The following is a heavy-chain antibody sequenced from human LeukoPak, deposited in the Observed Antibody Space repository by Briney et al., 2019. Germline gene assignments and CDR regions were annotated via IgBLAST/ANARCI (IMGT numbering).Heavy chain of an antibody. CDR2: IYTSGTI. D-gene: IGHD3-3*01. Sequence: SETLSLTCTVSGGSISSYYWSWIRQPAGTALEWIGRIYTSGTITYNPSLKSRVTMSVDTSKNQFSLKLSSVTAADTAVYYCARGDSFGPHYYSYYMDIWGKGTTVTISS. CDR3: ARGDSFGPHYYSYYMDI. CDR1: GGSISSYY. V-gene: IGHV4-4*07. J-gene: IGHJ6*03.